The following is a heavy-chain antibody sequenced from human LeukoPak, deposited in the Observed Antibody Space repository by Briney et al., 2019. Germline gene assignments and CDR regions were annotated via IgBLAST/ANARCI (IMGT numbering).Heavy chain of an antibody. Sequence: SETLSLTCTVSGGSISDYYWSWIRQPPGKGLEWIGYIFHNGYTDYNPSLKSRVTISVDTSRNQFSLNLNSVTAADTAVYYCAKSSEFGRGCGIDVWGQGTTVTVSS. V-gene: IGHV4-59*08. CDR3: AKSSEFGRGCGIDV. CDR2: IFHNGYT. D-gene: IGHD3-10*01. J-gene: IGHJ6*02. CDR1: GGSISDYY.